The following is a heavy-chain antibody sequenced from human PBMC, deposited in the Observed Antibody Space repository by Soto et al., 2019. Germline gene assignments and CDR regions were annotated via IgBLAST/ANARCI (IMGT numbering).Heavy chain of an antibody. D-gene: IGHD5-18*01. V-gene: IGHV4-59*01. Sequence: SETLSLTCTVSGGSISSYYWSWIRQPPGKGLEWIGYIYYSGSTNYNPSLKSRVTISVDTSKNQFSLKLSSVTAADTAVYYCARERDTAMGYFDYWGQGTLVTVSS. J-gene: IGHJ4*02. CDR2: IYYSGST. CDR3: ARERDTAMGYFDY. CDR1: GGSISSYY.